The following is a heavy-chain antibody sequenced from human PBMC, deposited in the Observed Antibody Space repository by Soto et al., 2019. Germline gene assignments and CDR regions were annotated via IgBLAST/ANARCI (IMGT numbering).Heavy chain of an antibody. D-gene: IGHD6-6*01. Sequence: SETLSLTCAVSGYSIRSGYFWGWIRQPPGKGLEWIGSMYHSGITYYNLSLKSPVTISVDTSKIQLSLKLSSATAADTAVYYCARSMYSTSAQLYYGMDVWGQGTTVTVSS. V-gene: IGHV4-38-2*01. J-gene: IGHJ6*02. CDR1: GYSIRSGYF. CDR2: MYHSGIT. CDR3: ARSMYSTSAQLYYGMDV.